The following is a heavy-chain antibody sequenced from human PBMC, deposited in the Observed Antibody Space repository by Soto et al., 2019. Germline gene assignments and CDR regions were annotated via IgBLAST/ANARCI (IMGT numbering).Heavy chain of an antibody. J-gene: IGHJ6*02. CDR2: IIPIFGTA. CDR1: GGTFSSYA. CDR3: VMGGYCSSTRCYTGMDV. D-gene: IGHD2-2*02. Sequence: QVQLVQSGAEVKKPGSSVKVSCKASGGTFSSYAISWVRQAPGQGLAWMGGIIPIFGTANYAQKFQGRVTITADESTSTAYMELSSLRSEDTAVYYCVMGGYCSSTRCYTGMDVWGQGTTVTVSS. V-gene: IGHV1-69*01.